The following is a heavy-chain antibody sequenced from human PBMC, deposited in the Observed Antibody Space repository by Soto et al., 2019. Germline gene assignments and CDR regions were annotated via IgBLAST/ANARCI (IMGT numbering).Heavy chain of an antibody. CDR3: AKDGGYSYGPYDY. D-gene: IGHD5-18*01. CDR2: ISSSSSTI. J-gene: IGHJ4*02. CDR1: GFAFGSYS. V-gene: IGHV3-48*01. Sequence: EVQLVESGGGLVQPGGSLRLSCAASGFAFGSYSMNWVRQAPGKGLEWVSHISSSSSTIYYADSVEGRFTISRDNAKNSLDLQMNSLRAEDTAVYYCAKDGGYSYGPYDYWGQGTLVTVSS.